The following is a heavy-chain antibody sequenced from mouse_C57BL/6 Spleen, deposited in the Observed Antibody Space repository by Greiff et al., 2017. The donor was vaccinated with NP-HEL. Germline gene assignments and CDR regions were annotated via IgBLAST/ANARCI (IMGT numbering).Heavy chain of an antibody. J-gene: IGHJ2*01. CDR1: GYTFTSYW. Sequence: VQLQQPGAELVRPGTSVKLSCKASGYTFTSYWMHWVKQRPGQGLEWIGVIDPSDSYTNYNQKFKGKATLTVDTSSSTAYMQLSSPTSEDSAVYYCAREGYYYWGQGTTLTVSS. CDR3: AREGYYY. V-gene: IGHV1-59*01. CDR2: IDPSDSYT. D-gene: IGHD2-3*01.